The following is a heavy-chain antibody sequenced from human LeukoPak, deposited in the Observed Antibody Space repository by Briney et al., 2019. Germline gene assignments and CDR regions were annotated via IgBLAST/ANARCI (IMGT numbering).Heavy chain of an antibody. J-gene: IGHJ3*02. CDR2: IKQDGSEK. V-gene: IGHV3-7*01. D-gene: IGHD3-3*01. CDR3: ARSDVYYDFWSGYFGNNAFDI. Sequence: TGGSLRLSCAAAGFTFSSYWMSWVRQAPGKGLEWVANIKQDGSEKYYVDSVKGRFTISRDNAKNSLYLQMNSLRAEDTAAYYCARSDVYYDFWSGYFGNNAFDIWGQGTMVTVSS. CDR1: GFTFSSYW.